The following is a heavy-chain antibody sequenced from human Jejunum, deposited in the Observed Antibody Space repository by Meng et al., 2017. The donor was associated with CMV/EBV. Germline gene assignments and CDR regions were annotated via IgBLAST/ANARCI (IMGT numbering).Heavy chain of an antibody. CDR2: LRYDGGIT. CDR3: AKLYGDLDNYYYYGMDV. J-gene: IGHJ6*02. CDR1: FRTFG. Sequence: FRTFGMHGVRQAPGKGLEWVAFLRYDGGITYYAASVKGRFTISRDNSKKTLYLQMNSLRVEDTAVYFCAKLYGDLDNYYYYGMDVWGQGTTVTVSS. V-gene: IGHV3-30*02. D-gene: IGHD4-17*01.